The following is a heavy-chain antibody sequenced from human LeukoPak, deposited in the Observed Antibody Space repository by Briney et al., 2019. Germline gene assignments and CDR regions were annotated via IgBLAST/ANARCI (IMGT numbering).Heavy chain of an antibody. CDR3: ARAFRRGGYLH. CDR1: GVSISSSSYY. CDR2: IYSSGST. J-gene: IGHJ1*01. Sequence: PSETLSLTCNVSGVSISSSSYYWGWIRQPPGKGLEWIGSIYSSGSTYYNSSLKSRVTISIDTSKNQVSLKMSSVTAADTAVYYCARAFRRGGYLHWGQGTLVTVSS. D-gene: IGHD5-24*01. V-gene: IGHV4-39*01.